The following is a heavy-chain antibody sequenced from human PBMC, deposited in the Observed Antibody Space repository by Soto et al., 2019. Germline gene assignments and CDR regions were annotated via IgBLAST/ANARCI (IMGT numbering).Heavy chain of an antibody. Sequence: GGSLRLSCATSGFTFSNYRMNWVREAPGKGLEWVASISGSGKDTFYRDSVKGRFTISRDNAESSLVLQMNSLTVDDTAVYHCARVHLVRTSSYYCGMDVWGPGTTVTVSS. CDR3: ARVHLVRTSSYYCGMDV. J-gene: IGHJ6*02. CDR1: GFTFSNYR. V-gene: IGHV3-21*06. D-gene: IGHD6-6*01. CDR2: ISGSGKDT.